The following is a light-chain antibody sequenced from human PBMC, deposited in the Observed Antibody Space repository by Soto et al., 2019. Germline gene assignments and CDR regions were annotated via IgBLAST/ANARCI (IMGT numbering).Light chain of an antibody. CDR2: GAS. V-gene: IGKV3-11*01. Sequence: EVVMTQSPATLSVSPGERATLSCRASQSISSNVAWYQQKPGQAPRLLIYGASSRATGIPDRFSGSGSGTDFTLTISSLEPEDFAVYYCQQRSNWPPLTFGGGTKVDIK. CDR3: QQRSNWPPLT. CDR1: QSISSN. J-gene: IGKJ4*01.